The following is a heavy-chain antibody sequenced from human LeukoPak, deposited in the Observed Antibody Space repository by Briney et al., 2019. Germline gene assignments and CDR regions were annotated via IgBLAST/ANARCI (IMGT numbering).Heavy chain of an antibody. CDR2: ISYDGSNV. Sequence: GGSLRLSCAASGFTFRSYSRHWVRQAPGKGLEWAATISYDGSNVYYADSVKGRFTISRDNSKNTVYLEMSGLRVEDTAVFHCARKRGGIYDSRALGLWGQGTTVIVSS. J-gene: IGHJ6*02. CDR1: GFTFRSYS. CDR3: ARKRGGIYDSRALGL. D-gene: IGHD3-22*01. V-gene: IGHV3-30-3*01.